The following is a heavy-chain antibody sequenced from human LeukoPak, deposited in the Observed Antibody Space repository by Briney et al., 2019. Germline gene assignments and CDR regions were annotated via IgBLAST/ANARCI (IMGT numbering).Heavy chain of an antibody. CDR2: ISSSGTYK. CDR1: GFTIGSYW. D-gene: IGHD2/OR15-2a*01. CDR3: ARDEDLYSPTWYLFDH. Sequence: GGSLRLSCAGSGFTIGSYWMSWVRQAPGKGLEWVSGISSSGTYKWHADSVKGRFSISRDNSKNAVYLEMKSLRAEDTATYYCARDEDLYSPTWYLFDHWGQGTLVTVS. J-gene: IGHJ4*02. V-gene: IGHV3-23*01.